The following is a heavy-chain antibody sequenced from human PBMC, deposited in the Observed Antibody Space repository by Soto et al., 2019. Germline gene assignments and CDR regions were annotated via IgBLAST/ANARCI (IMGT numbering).Heavy chain of an antibody. CDR2: MNPNSGNT. Sequence: ASVKVSCKASGYTFTSYDINWVRQATGQGLEWMGWMNPNSGNTGYAQKFQGRVTMTRNTSISTAYMELSSLRSEDTAVYYCAAIPRDYYYYGMDVWGQGTTVTVSS. V-gene: IGHV1-8*01. J-gene: IGHJ6*02. CDR1: GYTFTSYD. CDR3: AAIPRDYYYYGMDV. D-gene: IGHD2-21*01.